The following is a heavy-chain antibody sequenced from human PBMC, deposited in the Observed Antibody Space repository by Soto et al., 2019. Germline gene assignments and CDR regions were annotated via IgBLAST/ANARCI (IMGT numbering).Heavy chain of an antibody. J-gene: IGHJ4*02. CDR1: GFTFSSYA. Sequence: QVQLVESGGGVVQPGRSLRLSCAASGFTFSSYAMHWVRQAPGKGLEWVAVISYDGSNKYYADSVKGRFTISRDNSKNTLYLQMNSLRAEDTAVYYCARAAHPPIDYWGQGTLVTVSS. V-gene: IGHV3-30-3*01. CDR2: ISYDGSNK. CDR3: ARAAHPPIDY.